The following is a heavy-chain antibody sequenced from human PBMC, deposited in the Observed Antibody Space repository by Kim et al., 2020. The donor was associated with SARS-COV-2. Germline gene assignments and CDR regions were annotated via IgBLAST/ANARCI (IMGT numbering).Heavy chain of an antibody. Sequence: ASVKVSCKASGYTFTSYAMHWVRQAPGQRLEWMGWINAGNGNTKYSQKFQGRVTITRDTSASTAYMELSSLRSEDTAVYYCARSYDSSGQADAFDIWGQGTMVTVSS. J-gene: IGHJ3*02. CDR3: ARSYDSSGQADAFDI. CDR2: INAGNGNT. CDR1: GYTFTSYA. V-gene: IGHV1-3*01. D-gene: IGHD3-22*01.